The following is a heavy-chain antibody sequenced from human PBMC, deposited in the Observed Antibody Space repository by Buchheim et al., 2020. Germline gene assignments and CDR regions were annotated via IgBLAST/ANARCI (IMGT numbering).Heavy chain of an antibody. CDR3: ARQKYSWDAFDI. Sequence: EMQLVESGGGLVQPGGSLRVSCEVSGFIFSSYWMSWFRQVPGKGLEWVAVLSPDGSDKYYLDSVKGRFTISRDNAKNSVYLQMNSLRAEDTAVYYCARQKYSWDAFDIWGQGT. V-gene: IGHV3-7*01. J-gene: IGHJ3*02. D-gene: IGHD2-15*01. CDR2: LSPDGSDK. CDR1: GFIFSSYW.